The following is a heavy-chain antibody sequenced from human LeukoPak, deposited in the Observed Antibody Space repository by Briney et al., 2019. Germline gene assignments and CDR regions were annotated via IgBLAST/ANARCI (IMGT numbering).Heavy chain of an antibody. J-gene: IGHJ4*02. CDR1: GYTLPELS. V-gene: IGHV1-24*01. CDR2: FDPEDGET. D-gene: IGHD6-13*01. CDR3: ATDLLRRRLLAAACKKILDY. Sequence: ASVQVSCKVSGYTLPELSMHWVRQPPGKGLEWMGGFDPEDGETIYAQKFQGRVTMTEETSTDTAYMELSSLISEDTAVYYCATDLLRRRLLAAACKKILDYWGQGTLVTVSS.